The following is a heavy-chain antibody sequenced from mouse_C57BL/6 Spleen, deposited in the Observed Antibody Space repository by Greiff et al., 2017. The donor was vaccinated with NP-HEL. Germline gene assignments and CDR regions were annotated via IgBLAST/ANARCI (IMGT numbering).Heavy chain of an antibody. D-gene: IGHD1-1*01. Sequence: VKLQQPGAELVRPGTSVKLSCKASGYTFTNYWMHWVKQRPGQGLEWIGVIDPSDSYTNYNQKFKGKATLTVDTSSSTAYMQLSSLTSEDSAVYYCARRGGYYGSSYGFDYWGQGTTLTVSS. CDR1: GYTFTNYW. CDR3: ARRGGYYGSSYGFDY. CDR2: IDPSDSYT. V-gene: IGHV1-59*01. J-gene: IGHJ2*01.